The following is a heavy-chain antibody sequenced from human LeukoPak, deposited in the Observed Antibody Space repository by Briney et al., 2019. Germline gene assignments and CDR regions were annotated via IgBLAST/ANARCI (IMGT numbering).Heavy chain of an antibody. CDR2: ISSSSYI. Sequence: GGSLRLSCAASGFTFSSYSMNWVRQAPGKGLEWVSSISSSSYIYYADSVKGRFTISRDNAKNSLYLQMNSLRAEDTAVYYCARDHYYDSSGYYPLYDYWGQGTLVTVSS. J-gene: IGHJ4*02. V-gene: IGHV3-21*01. CDR3: ARDHYYDSSGYYPLYDY. D-gene: IGHD3-22*01. CDR1: GFTFSSYS.